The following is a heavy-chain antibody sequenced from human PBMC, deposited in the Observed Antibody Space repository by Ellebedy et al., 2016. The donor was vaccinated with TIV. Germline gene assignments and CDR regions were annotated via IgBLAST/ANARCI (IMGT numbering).Heavy chain of an antibody. V-gene: IGHV4-39*01. Sequence: SETLSLTCTVSGGSISTRTYFWGWIRQPPGKGLEWIGSIYYSGSTYYNPSLKSRVTISVDTSKNQFSLKLSSVTAADTALYYCARHLLHPNLRLGELSLNWYFDLWGRGTLVTVSS. CDR3: ARHLLHPNLRLGELSLNWYFDL. CDR2: IYYSGST. CDR1: GGSISTRTYF. D-gene: IGHD3-16*02. J-gene: IGHJ2*01.